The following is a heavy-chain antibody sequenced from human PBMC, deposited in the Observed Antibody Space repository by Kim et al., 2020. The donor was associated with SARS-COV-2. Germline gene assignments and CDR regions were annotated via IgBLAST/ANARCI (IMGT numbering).Heavy chain of an antibody. D-gene: IGHD3-10*01. Sequence: GESLKISCEASGYTFTTYFIAWVRQMPGKGLEWMAMIFPYDSDAKYNPSFRGQVTVSVDKSINPAYLQWRSLKASDTAVYYCARQSGGHFNFWGPGTLVTVSS. V-gene: IGHV5-51*01. CDR2: IFPYDSDA. CDR1: GYTFTTYF. J-gene: IGHJ4*02. CDR3: ARQSGGHFNF.